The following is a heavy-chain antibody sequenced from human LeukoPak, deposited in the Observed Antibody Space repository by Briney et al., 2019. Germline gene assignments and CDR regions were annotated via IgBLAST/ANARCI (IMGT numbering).Heavy chain of an antibody. J-gene: IGHJ4*02. Sequence: GGSLRLSCAASGFGLSSYEMNWVRQAPGKGLEWVSYSSSSGTTNHYADSVKGRFTISRDNAKNSLYLQMNYLRAEDTAVYYCARDLLRYCSSTSCLIDYWGQGTLVAVSS. V-gene: IGHV3-48*03. CDR3: ARDLLRYCSSTSCLIDY. D-gene: IGHD2-2*01. CDR1: GFGLSSYE. CDR2: SSSSGTTN.